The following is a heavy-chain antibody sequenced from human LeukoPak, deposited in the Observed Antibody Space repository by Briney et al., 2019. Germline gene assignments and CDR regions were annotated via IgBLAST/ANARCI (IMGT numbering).Heavy chain of an antibody. Sequence: KPSQTLSLTCTVSGGSISSGGYSWSWIRQHPGKGLEWIGYIYYSGSTYYNPSLKSRVTISVDTSKNQFSLKLSSVTAADTAVYYCARDSYYYDSSGYSLPAFDIWGQGTIVTVSS. CDR1: GGSISSGGYS. CDR3: ARDSYYYDSSGYSLPAFDI. CDR2: IYYSGST. D-gene: IGHD3-22*01. V-gene: IGHV4-31*03. J-gene: IGHJ3*02.